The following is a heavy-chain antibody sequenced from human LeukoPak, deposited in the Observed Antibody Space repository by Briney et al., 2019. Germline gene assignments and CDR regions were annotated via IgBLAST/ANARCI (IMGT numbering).Heavy chain of an antibody. V-gene: IGHV1-18*01. Sequence: ASVTVSFKASGYTFTNYGISWVRQARGQGGEWMGWISAYNGNTNYAQKLQGRVAMTTHTSTSTAYMEPRSLRSDDTAVYYCARDDSVFLFDYWGQGTLVTVSS. D-gene: IGHD2-21*02. CDR3: ARDDSVFLFDY. J-gene: IGHJ4*02. CDR1: GYTFTNYG. CDR2: ISAYNGNT.